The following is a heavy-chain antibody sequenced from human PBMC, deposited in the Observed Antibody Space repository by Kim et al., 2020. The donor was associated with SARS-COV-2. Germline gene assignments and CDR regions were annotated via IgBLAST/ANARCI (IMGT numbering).Heavy chain of an antibody. D-gene: IGHD6-13*01. J-gene: IGHJ5*02. CDR1: GFTFDDYA. CDR2: ISWNSGSI. CDR3: VRGSSWVDWFDP. Sequence: GGSLRLSCAASGFTFDDYAMHWVRQAPGKGLEWVSGISWNSGSIGYADSVKGRFTISRDNAKNSLYLQMNSLRAEDTALYYCVRGSSWVDWFDPWGQGT. V-gene: IGHV3-9*01.